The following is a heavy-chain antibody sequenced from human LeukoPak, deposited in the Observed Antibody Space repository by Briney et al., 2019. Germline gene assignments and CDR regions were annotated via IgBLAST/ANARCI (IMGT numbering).Heavy chain of an antibody. Sequence: PSETLSLTCTVSAYSISSAHYWGWIRQPPGKGLEWIGSVYHNGGTYYDPSLKSRVTISVDTPKNQFSLRVNSVTATDTAVYYCARVITAGSYYCDTWGQGTLVTVSS. CDR1: AYSISSAHY. CDR3: ARVITAGSYYCDT. V-gene: IGHV4-38-2*02. CDR2: VYHNGGT. J-gene: IGHJ4*02. D-gene: IGHD1-14*01.